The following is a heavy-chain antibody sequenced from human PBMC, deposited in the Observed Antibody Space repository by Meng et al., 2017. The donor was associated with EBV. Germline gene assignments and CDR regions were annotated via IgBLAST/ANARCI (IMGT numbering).Heavy chain of an antibody. J-gene: IGHJ4*02. CDR2: ISYDGSNK. D-gene: IGHD6-19*01. CDR1: GFTFSSYG. Sequence: QVQVVESGGGVVQAGRSLRLSCAASGFTFSSYGMHWVRQAPCKGLEWVAVISYDGSNKYYADSVKGRFTISRDNSKNTLYLQMNSLRAEDTAVYYCAKGWRYGVADNYFDYWGQGTLVTVSS. CDR3: AKGWRYGVADNYFDY. V-gene: IGHV3-30*18.